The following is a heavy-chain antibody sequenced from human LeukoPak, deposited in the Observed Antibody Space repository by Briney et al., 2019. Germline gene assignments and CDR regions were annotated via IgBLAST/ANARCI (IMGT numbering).Heavy chain of an antibody. CDR2: VVPNSGDT. Sequence: ASVKVSCKASGYTFTSYYMHWVRQAPGQGLEWMGWVVPNSGDTNYAQRFQGRVTMTRDTSISTVYMELSRLRSDDTAVYYCARGSYVTSLDYWGQGTLVAVSS. D-gene: IGHD3-10*02. J-gene: IGHJ4*02. V-gene: IGHV1-2*02. CDR3: ARGSYVTSLDY. CDR1: GYTFTSYY.